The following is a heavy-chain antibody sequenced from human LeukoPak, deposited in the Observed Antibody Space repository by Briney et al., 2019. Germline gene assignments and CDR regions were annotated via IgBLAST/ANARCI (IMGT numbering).Heavy chain of an antibody. V-gene: IGHV3-23*01. J-gene: IGHJ4*02. CDR1: GFTFSTYA. Sequence: GGSLRLSCAASGFTFSTYAMNWVRQAPGKGLEWVSLISAIGGNTYYADPVKGRFTISRDNSKNTLYLQMNSLRAEDTAVYYCARGPWSGWSRVDYWGQGTLVTVSS. CDR3: ARGPWSGWSRVDY. CDR2: ISAIGGNT. D-gene: IGHD6-19*01.